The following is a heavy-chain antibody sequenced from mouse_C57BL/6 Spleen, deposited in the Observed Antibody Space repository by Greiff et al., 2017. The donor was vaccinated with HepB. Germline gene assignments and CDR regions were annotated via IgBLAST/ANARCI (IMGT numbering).Heavy chain of an antibody. CDR2: VDPSDSET. Sequence: QVQLQQPGAELVRPGSSVKLSCKASGYTFTSYWMHWVKQRPIQGLEWIGNVDPSDSETHYKQKFKDKATLTVDKSSSTAYMQLSSLTSEESAVYYCARASLITSVVPFDYWGQGTTLTVSS. D-gene: IGHD1-1*01. J-gene: IGHJ2*01. CDR1: GYTFTSYW. V-gene: IGHV1-52*01. CDR3: ARASLITSVVPFDY.